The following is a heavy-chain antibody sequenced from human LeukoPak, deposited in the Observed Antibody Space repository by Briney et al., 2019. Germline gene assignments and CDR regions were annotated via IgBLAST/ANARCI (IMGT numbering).Heavy chain of an antibody. J-gene: IGHJ3*02. V-gene: IGHV1-24*01. CDR2: FDPEDGET. CDR3: TTGLRNAFDI. CDR1: GYTLTELS. Sequence: ASVKVSCKVSGYTLTELSMHWVRQAPGKGLEWMGGFDPEDGETIYAQKFQGRVTMTDDISTDIAYMDLSSPRSEDTAVYYCTTGLRNAFDIWGQGTMVTVSS. D-gene: IGHD3-16*01.